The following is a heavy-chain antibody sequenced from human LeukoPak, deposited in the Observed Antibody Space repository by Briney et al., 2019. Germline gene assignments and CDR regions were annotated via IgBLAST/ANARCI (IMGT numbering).Heavy chain of an antibody. CDR3: ASENAISGSGSSGYYYDSVAFDI. CDR2: IYYSGST. V-gene: IGHV4-34*01. Sequence: SETLSLTCAVYGGSFSGYYWSWIRQPPGKGLEWIGSIYYSGSTYYNPSLKSRVTISVDTSKNQFSLKLSSVTAADTAVYYCASENAISGSGSSGYYYDSVAFDIWGQGTMVTVSS. CDR1: GGSFSGYY. D-gene: IGHD3-22*01. J-gene: IGHJ3*02.